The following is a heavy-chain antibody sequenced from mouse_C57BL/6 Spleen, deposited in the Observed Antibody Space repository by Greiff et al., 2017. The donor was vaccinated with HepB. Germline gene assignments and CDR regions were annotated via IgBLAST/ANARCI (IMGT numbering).Heavy chain of an antibody. CDR2: IDPEDGET. J-gene: IGHJ2*01. CDR3: ARSYYGNSYYFDY. V-gene: IGHV14-2*01. D-gene: IGHD2-1*01. Sequence: VHVKQSGAELVKPGASVKLSCTASGFNIKDYYMHWVKQRTEQGLEWIGRIDPEDGETKYAPKFQGKATITADTSSNTAYLQLSSLTSEDTAVYYCARSYYGNSYYFDYWGQGTTLTVSS. CDR1: GFNIKDYY.